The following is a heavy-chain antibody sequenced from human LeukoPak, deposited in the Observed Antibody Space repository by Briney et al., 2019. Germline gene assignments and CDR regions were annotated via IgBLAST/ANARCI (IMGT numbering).Heavy chain of an antibody. Sequence: GGSLRLSCAASGFTFSSYGMHWVRQAPGKGLEWVAVIWYDGSNKYYADSVKGRFTISRDNSKNTLYLQMNSLRAEDTAVYYCARDGRLAAAGMYYWGQGTLVTVSS. D-gene: IGHD6-13*01. V-gene: IGHV3-33*01. CDR2: IWYDGSNK. CDR3: ARDGRLAAAGMYY. J-gene: IGHJ4*02. CDR1: GFTFSSYG.